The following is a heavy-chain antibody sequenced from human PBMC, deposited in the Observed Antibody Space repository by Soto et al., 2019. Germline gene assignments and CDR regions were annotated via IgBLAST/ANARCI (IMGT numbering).Heavy chain of an antibody. J-gene: IGHJ5*02. CDR2: ISAYNGNT. CDR1: GYTFTSYG. V-gene: IGHV1-18*01. D-gene: IGHD2-2*01. Sequence: ASVKVSCKASGYTFTSYGISWVRQAPGQGLEWMGWISAYNGNTNYAQKLQGRVTMTTDTSTSTAYMELRSLRSDDRAVYYCARGWYCSSTSCSTPGVDPWGQGTLVTVSS. CDR3: ARGWYCSSTSCSTPGVDP.